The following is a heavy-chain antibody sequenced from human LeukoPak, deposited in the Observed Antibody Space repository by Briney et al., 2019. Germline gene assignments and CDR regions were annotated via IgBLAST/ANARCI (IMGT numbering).Heavy chain of an antibody. V-gene: IGHV1-2*04. CDR2: INPNSGGT. CDR1: GYTFTGYY. Sequence: ASVKLSCNASGYTFTGYYMHWVRLAPGQGIEWMGWINPNSGGTNNAQKFQVWVTMTRDTSISTAYMELSRLRSDDTAVYYCARSAEQQLARTWFDPWGQGTLVTVSS. J-gene: IGHJ5*02. D-gene: IGHD6-13*01. CDR3: ARSAEQQLARTWFDP.